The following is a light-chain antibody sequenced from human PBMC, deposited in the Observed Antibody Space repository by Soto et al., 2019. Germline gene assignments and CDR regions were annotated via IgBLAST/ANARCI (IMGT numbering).Light chain of an antibody. J-gene: IGKJ1*01. CDR1: QSVSSK. CDR2: GAS. V-gene: IGKV3-15*01. CDR3: QQYNNGPQT. Sequence: EIVLTQSPGTLSLSPGERATLSCRASQSVSSKLAWFQHKPGQAPRLLIYGASTRATGIPARFSGSGSGTEFTLTISSLQSEDFAVYYCQQYNNGPQTFGQGTKVDIK.